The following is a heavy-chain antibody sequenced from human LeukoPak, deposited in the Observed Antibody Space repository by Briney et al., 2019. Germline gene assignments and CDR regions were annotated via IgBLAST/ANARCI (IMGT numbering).Heavy chain of an antibody. V-gene: IGHV4-39*07. CDR3: ARAGRVITMVRGGQYYFDY. Sequence: SETLSLTCTVSGGSISSSSYYWGWIRQPPGKGLEWIGSIYYSGSTYYNPSLKSRVTISVDTSKNQFSLKLSSVTAADTAVYYCARAGRVITMVRGGQYYFDYWGQGTLVTVSS. J-gene: IGHJ4*02. CDR1: GGSISSSSYY. D-gene: IGHD3-10*01. CDR2: IYYSGST.